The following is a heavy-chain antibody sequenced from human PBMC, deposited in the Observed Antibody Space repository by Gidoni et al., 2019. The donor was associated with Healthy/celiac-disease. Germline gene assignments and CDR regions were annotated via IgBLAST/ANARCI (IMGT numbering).Heavy chain of an antibody. D-gene: IGHD5-12*01. V-gene: IGHV4-34*01. CDR2: INHSGST. CDR3: ARGRSGYDFSGLAGD. Sequence: QVQLQQWGAGLLKPSETLSLTCAVYAGSFSGYYWSWIRQPPGKGLEWIGEINHSGSTNYNPSLKSRVTISVDTSKNQFSLKLSSVTAADTAVYYCARGRSGYDFSGLAGDWGQGTLVTVSS. J-gene: IGHJ4*02. CDR1: AGSFSGYY.